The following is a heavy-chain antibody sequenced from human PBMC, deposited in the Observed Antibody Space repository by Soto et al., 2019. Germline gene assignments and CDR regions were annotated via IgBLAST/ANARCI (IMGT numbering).Heavy chain of an antibody. D-gene: IGHD6-25*01. V-gene: IGHV3-33*08. CDR2: IWYDGSKE. Sequence: QEQLAESGGGVVQPGRSLRLSCTASGFTFSSFGMNWVRQAPGKGLEWVALIWYDGSKEYYADSVKGRFTISRDDSKNTGYLQRDSLRAEDTAVYYCTREGTFGSGSNEAWFDPWGQGTLVTVSS. CDR1: GFTFSSFG. CDR3: TREGTFGSGSNEAWFDP. J-gene: IGHJ5*02.